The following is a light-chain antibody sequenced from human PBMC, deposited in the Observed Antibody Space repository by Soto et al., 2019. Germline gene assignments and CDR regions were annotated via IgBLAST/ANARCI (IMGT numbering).Light chain of an antibody. V-gene: IGLV2-11*01. CDR2: DVT. CDR3: CSYAGSYSYV. Sequence: QSALTQPRSVSGSPGQSVTISCTGTSSDVNDYNYVSWYQQHPGKAPKLIIYDVTKRPSGVPDRFSGSKSGNTASLTISGLQPEDEADYYCCSYAGSYSYVFGTGTKVTVL. CDR1: SSDVNDYNY. J-gene: IGLJ1*01.